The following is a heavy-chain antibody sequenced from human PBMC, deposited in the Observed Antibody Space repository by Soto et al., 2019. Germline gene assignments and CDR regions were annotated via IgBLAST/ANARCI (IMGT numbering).Heavy chain of an antibody. D-gene: IGHD2-21*01. Sequence: QVQLHQWGAGVLKSSETLSLTCAVSGGSFSEYYWSWIRQPPWKGLAWIGEINHRVSSHYNPSHSSRITMSVDSSKNQFSLRLNSVTAADTAVYYCARFKIFAWSTYSIFFDSWGQGALVTVSS. CDR3: ARFKIFAWSTYSIFFDS. CDR2: INHRVSS. CDR1: GGSFSEYY. V-gene: IGHV4-34*01. J-gene: IGHJ4*02.